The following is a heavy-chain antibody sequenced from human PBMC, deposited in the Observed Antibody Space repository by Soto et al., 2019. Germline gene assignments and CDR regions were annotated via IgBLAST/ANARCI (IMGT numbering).Heavy chain of an antibody. CDR1: GGSISSSSYY. V-gene: IGHV4-39*01. J-gene: IGHJ6*03. D-gene: IGHD2-2*01. CDR3: ARLGSDIVVVPAAPRVSYYYYYYMDV. Sequence: QLQLQESGPGLVKHSETLSLTYTVSGGSISSSSYYWGWIRQPPGKGLEWIGSIYYSGSTYYNPSLKSRVTISVDTSKNQFSLKLSSVTAADTAVYYCARLGSDIVVVPAAPRVSYYYYYYMDVWGKGTTVTVSS. CDR2: IYYSGST.